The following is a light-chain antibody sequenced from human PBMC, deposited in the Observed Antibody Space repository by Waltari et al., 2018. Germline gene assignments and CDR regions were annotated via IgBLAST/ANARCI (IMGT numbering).Light chain of an antibody. CDR3: QQYATTPRT. V-gene: IGKV4-1*01. Sequence: DIVMTQSPDSLAVSLGERATINCKSSQSVLYSPNNKNYLAWCQQKPGQPPKLLIYWASTRDSGVPDRFSGSGSVTDFTLTISSLQAEDVAIYYCQQYATTPRTFGQGTKVEIK. CDR1: QSVLYSPNNKNY. CDR2: WAS. J-gene: IGKJ2*02.